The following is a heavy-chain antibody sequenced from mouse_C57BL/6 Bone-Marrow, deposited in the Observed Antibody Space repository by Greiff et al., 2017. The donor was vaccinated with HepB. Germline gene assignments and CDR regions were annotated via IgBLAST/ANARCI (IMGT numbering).Heavy chain of an antibody. J-gene: IGHJ4*01. CDR3: AREGETETYAMDY. V-gene: IGHV5-4*01. CDR1: GFTFSSYA. CDR2: ISDGGSYT. Sequence: EVQGVESGGGLVKPGGSLKLSCAASGFTFSSYAMSWVRQTPEKRLEWVATISDGGSYTYYPDNVKGRFTISRDNAKNNLYLQMSHLKSEDTAMYYCAREGETETYAMDYWGQGTSVTVSS. D-gene: IGHD4-1*01.